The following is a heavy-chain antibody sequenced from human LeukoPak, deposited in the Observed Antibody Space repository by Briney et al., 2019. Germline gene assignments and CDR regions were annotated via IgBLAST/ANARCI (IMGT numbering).Heavy chain of an antibody. J-gene: IGHJ4*02. D-gene: IGHD1-20*01. Sequence: GSVKVSCKASGYTFTDYDMHWVRQAPGQGLEWMGWINPNSGGTKYAQKFQGRVTMTRDTSINTAYMELSRLTYDDTAVYYCAGLPRYNWNEPLDYWGQGTLVTVSS. CDR3: AGLPRYNWNEPLDY. CDR2: INPNSGGT. CDR1: GYTFTDYD. V-gene: IGHV1-2*02.